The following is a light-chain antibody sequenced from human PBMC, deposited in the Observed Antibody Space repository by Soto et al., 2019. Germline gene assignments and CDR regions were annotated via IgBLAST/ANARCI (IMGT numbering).Light chain of an antibody. CDR3: QQVNSYPLT. CDR2: AAS. CDR1: QDIDSY. J-gene: IGKJ5*01. V-gene: IGKV1-9*01. Sequence: DIQMTQSPSSLSASVGDRVTITCRASQDIDSYLVWYQQKPGKAPKVLIYAASTLQSGVPSRFSGSGYGTEFTLTISSLQPEDFAAYYCQQVNSYPLTFGGGTRLEIK.